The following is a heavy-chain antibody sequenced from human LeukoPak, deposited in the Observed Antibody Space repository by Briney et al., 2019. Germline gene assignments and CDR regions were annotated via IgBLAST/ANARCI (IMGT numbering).Heavy chain of an antibody. D-gene: IGHD2-2*01. CDR1: GYTFTSYG. Sequence: ASVNVSCKASGYTFTSYGISWVRQAPGQGLEWMGWISAYNGNTNYAQKLQGRVTMTTDTSTSTAYMELRSLRSDDTAVYYCARISCSSTSCYAYYYYYGMDVWGQGTTVTVSS. CDR2: ISAYNGNT. J-gene: IGHJ6*02. V-gene: IGHV1-18*01. CDR3: ARISCSSTSCYAYYYYYGMDV.